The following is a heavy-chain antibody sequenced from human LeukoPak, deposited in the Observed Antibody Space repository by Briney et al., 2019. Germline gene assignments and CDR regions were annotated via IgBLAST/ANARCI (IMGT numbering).Heavy chain of an antibody. Sequence: SGPALVKXTQTLTLTCTFSGFSLSTRGMRVSWIRQPPGKALEWLALTDWEDNIFYSSSLRARLTISKDTSKNQAALTLTNVDPADTATYYCARTSHTGVWYDLDSWGQGTLVTVSS. J-gene: IGHJ4*02. V-gene: IGHV2-70*04. CDR1: GFSLSTRGMR. CDR3: ARTSHTGVWYDLDS. CDR2: TDWEDNI. D-gene: IGHD6-19*01.